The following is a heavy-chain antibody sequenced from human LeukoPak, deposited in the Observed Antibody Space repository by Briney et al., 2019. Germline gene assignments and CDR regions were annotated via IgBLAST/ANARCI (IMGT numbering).Heavy chain of an antibody. CDR1: GFTFSSST. J-gene: IGHJ3*02. D-gene: IGHD1-1*01. CDR2: ISGGSIYI. Sequence: GGSLRLSCAASGFTFSSSTMNWVRQAPGKGLEWVSSISGGSIYIYYADSVKGRFTISRDNGKNSLYLQMNSLRAEDTAVYYCARGDGWNDAFDIWGQGTVVTVSS. V-gene: IGHV3-21*06. CDR3: ARGDGWNDAFDI.